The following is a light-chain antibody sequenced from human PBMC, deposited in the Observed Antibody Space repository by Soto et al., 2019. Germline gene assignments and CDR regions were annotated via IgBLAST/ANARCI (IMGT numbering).Light chain of an antibody. CDR2: KVS. Sequence: DIQMTQSPSTLSASVGDRVTINCRASQSINSWLAWYQQKPGTAPNLLIYKVSSLESGVPSRFSGSGSETESTLTISSLQPDDFASYYCQQYSTNSAFGQGTKVEIK. J-gene: IGKJ1*01. CDR1: QSINSW. CDR3: QQYSTNSA. V-gene: IGKV1-5*03.